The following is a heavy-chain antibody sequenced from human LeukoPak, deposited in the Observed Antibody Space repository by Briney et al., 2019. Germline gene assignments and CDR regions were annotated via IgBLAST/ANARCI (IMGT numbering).Heavy chain of an antibody. Sequence: ASVKVSCKASGYTFTSYYTHWVRQAPGQGLEWMGIINPRDGSTTLAQKFQGRVTMTRDTSASTVYMELSSLGSEDTAVYFCARDPLHPSPRRCYYYGLDVWGQGTTVTVSS. J-gene: IGHJ6*02. CDR2: INPRDGST. V-gene: IGHV1-46*01. CDR1: GYTFTSYY. CDR3: ARDPLHPSPRRCYYYGLDV.